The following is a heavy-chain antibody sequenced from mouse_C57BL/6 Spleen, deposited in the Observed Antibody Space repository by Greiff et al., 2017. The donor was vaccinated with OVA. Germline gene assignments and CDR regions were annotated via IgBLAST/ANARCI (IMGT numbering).Heavy chain of an antibody. J-gene: IGHJ1*03. CDR3: ARLHRGYFDV. Sequence: ELKLQESGPVLVKPGASVKMSCKASGYTFTDYYMNWVKQSHGKSLEWIGVINPYNGGTSYNQKFKGKATLTVDKSSSTAYMELNSLTSEDSAVYYCARLHRGYFDVWGTGTTVTVSS. CDR1: GYTFTDYY. CDR2: INPYNGGT. V-gene: IGHV1-19*01.